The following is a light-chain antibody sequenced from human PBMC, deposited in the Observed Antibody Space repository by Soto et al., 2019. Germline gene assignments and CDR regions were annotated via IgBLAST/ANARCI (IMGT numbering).Light chain of an antibody. CDR2: GAS. CDR3: QAST. Sequence: EIVLTQSPGTLSLSPGERATLSCRASQSVSSSYLAWYQQKPGQAPRLLIYGASSRATGIPDRFSGSGSGTDFTLTISRLEPEQFAANYTQASTFGHWTTV. CDR1: QSVSSSY. V-gene: IGKV3-20*01. J-gene: IGKJ1*01.